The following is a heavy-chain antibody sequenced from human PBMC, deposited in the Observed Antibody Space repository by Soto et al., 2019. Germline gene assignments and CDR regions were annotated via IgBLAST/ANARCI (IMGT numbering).Heavy chain of an antibody. J-gene: IGHJ6*02. CDR3: ARVIRADSTSSNFYYYSGLDV. D-gene: IGHD6-6*01. Sequence: LRLSCAASGFTFSTYGMHWVRQAPGKGLEWLAVISNNGINKYYADSVKGRFTISRDNSKDTLFLQMNSLRGEDTAIYYCARVIRADSTSSNFYYYSGLDVWGQGTTVTVSS. CDR1: GFTFSTYG. V-gene: IGHV3-30*03. CDR2: ISNNGINK.